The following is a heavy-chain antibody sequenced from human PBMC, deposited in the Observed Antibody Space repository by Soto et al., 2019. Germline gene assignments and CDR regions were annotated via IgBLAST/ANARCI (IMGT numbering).Heavy chain of an antibody. CDR1: RGALSCYS. J-gene: IGHJ5*02. V-gene: IGHV4-34*01. D-gene: IGHD3-16*01. CDR2: INYSEDT. Sequence: SETLSLTCAVYRGALSCYSWNWIRKPPGKGLEWIGEINYSEDTNPTYNPSLKSRVTISADRTNNQLFLRLTSVTAADTAIYYCXRDHDYVWGCHRNWLGLWGQGTPVTVSS. CDR3: XRDHDYVWGCHRNWLGL.